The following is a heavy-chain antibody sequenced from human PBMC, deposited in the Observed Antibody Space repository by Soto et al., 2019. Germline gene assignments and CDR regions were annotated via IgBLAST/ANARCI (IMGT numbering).Heavy chain of an antibody. Sequence: LRLSCAASGFIFSTYAMNWVRQAPGKGLECVSAISNTGGSTFYAESVRGRFTISRDNSINTLYLQMTSLRTEDTAVYYCAHPRGYGVFDAVDIWGQGTMVTVSS. CDR1: GFIFSTYA. V-gene: IGHV3-23*01. CDR3: AHPRGYGVFDAVDI. D-gene: IGHD4-17*01. CDR2: ISNTGGST. J-gene: IGHJ3*02.